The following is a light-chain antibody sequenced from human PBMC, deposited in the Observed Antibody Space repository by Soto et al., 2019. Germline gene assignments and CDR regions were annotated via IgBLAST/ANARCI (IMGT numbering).Light chain of an antibody. CDR3: QHYNNYPHT. CDR2: DAS. Sequence: DIQMTQSPSTLSASVGDRVTITCRASQSISNWLAWYQQKPGKAPKLLIYDASSLESGVPSRFSGSGSGTEFTPTLSGLQPHDLAAYYCQHYNNYPHTFGQGTKLDIK. J-gene: IGKJ2*01. CDR1: QSISNW. V-gene: IGKV1-5*01.